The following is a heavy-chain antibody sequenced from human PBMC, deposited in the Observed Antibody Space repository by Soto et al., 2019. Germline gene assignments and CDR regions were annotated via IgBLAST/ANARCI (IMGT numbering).Heavy chain of an antibody. CDR3: ARLARPDFYYMDV. D-gene: IGHD6-6*01. CDR2: ISSNGVGT. V-gene: IGHV3-64*01. Sequence: EVQLAESGGGLAQPGGSLRLSCAASGFTLSGYAMDWFHQAPGKGLEYVSGISSNGVGTYYANSVQGRFTVSRDNSKKTVYLQMGSLRPEDMAVYYCARLARPDFYYMDVWGKGTTVTVS. CDR1: GFTLSGYA. J-gene: IGHJ6*03.